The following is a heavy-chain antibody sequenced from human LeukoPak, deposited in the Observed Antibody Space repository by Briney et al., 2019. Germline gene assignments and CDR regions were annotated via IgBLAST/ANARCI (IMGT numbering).Heavy chain of an antibody. CDR2: FYVGVGP. J-gene: IGHJ6*03. D-gene: IGHD3-22*01. V-gene: IGHV4-4*07. Sequence: SETLSLTGSVSGGSMYSNYWSWIRQTAGKGLKWIGRFYVGVGPNYNPSFKSRVTMSVDTSKNQLVLKLSAVTAADTAVYYCARMRPYDSTGYSPGHYMDVWGKGTTVTVYS. CDR1: GGSMYSNY. CDR3: ARMRPYDSTGYSPGHYMDV.